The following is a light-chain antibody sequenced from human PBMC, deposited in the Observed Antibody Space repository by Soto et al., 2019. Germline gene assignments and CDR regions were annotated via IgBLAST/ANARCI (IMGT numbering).Light chain of an antibody. CDR3: KSYAGSNTYV. V-gene: IGLV2-8*01. J-gene: IGLJ1*01. CDR1: KNDIGLYDF. CDR2: EVV. Sequence: QSVLTQPPSASGSPGQSVTISCTGTKNDIGLYDFVSWYQHHPGKAPRLIIYEVVQRPSGVPDRFSGSKSGITASLTVSGLQAADEADYFCKSYAGSNTYVFXSGTKVTVL.